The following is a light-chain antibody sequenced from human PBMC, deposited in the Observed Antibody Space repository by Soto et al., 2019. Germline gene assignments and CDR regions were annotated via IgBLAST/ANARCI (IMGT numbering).Light chain of an antibody. Sequence: EVVMTQSPATLSVSPGERATLSCRASQSVSNYLACYQQKPGQAPRLLIYDASNRATGIPARFSGSGSGTDFTLTISSLEPEDFAVYYCQQLSNWPSITFGQGTRLEIK. J-gene: IGKJ5*01. CDR3: QQLSNWPSIT. CDR1: QSVSNY. V-gene: IGKV3-11*01. CDR2: DAS.